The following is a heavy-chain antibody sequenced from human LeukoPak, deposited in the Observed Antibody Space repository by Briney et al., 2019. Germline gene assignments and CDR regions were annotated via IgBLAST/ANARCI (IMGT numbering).Heavy chain of an antibody. V-gene: IGHV3-30*02. CDR1: GFTFSSYG. Sequence: GGSLRLSCAASGFTFSSYGMHWVRQAPGKGLEWVAFIRYDGSNKYYADSVKGRFTISRDNSKNSLYLQMNSLRAEDTAVYYCARDFHRRYYDSSGYNAFDIWGQGTMVTVSS. D-gene: IGHD3-22*01. CDR3: ARDFHRRYYDSSGYNAFDI. J-gene: IGHJ3*02. CDR2: IRYDGSNK.